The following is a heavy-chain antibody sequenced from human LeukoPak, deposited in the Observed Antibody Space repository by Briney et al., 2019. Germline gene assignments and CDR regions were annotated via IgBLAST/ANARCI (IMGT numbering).Heavy chain of an antibody. J-gene: IGHJ4*02. CDR1: GGSFSGYY. D-gene: IGHD1-26*01. CDR2: ISGSGGST. CDR3: AKDVSRVGATEY. V-gene: IGHV3-23*01. Sequence: ETLSLTCAVYGGSFSGYYWSWIRQPPGKGLEWVSAISGSGGSTYYADSVKGRFTISRDNSKNTLYLQMNSLRAEDTAVYHCAKDVSRVGATEYWGQGTLVTVSS.